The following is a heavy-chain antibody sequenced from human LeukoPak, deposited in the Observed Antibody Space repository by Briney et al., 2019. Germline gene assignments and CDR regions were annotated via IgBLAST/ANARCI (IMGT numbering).Heavy chain of an antibody. CDR1: GGSISSYY. Sequence: TTSETLSLTCTVSGGSISSYYWSWIRQPPGKGLEWIGCIHTSGRTNYNPSLKSRVTISVDTSKNQFSLKLSSVTAADTAVYYCARDSDSRYGGWFDPWGQRTLVTVSS. V-gene: IGHV4-4*07. J-gene: IGHJ5*02. D-gene: IGHD4-23*01. CDR2: IHTSGRT. CDR3: ARDSDSRYGGWFDP.